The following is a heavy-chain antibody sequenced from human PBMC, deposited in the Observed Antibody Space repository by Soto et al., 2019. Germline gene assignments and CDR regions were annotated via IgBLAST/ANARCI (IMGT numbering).Heavy chain of an antibody. CDR2: INHSGST. CDR3: ARAKITDLFDY. J-gene: IGHJ4*02. V-gene: IGHV4-34*01. CDR1: GGSFSGYY. Sequence: SETLSLTCAVYGGSFSGYYWTWIRQPPGTGLEWIGEINHSGSTNYSPSLKSQVTISVDTSKDQFSLKLTSVTAADTAVYYCARAKITDLFDYWGQGTLVTVS. D-gene: IGHD3-10*01.